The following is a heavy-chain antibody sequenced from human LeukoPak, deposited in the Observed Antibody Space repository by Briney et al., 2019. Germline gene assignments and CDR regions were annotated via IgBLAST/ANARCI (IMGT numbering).Heavy chain of an antibody. V-gene: IGHV1-8*01. CDR3: ARRGSNYYDSSGYLSFDY. CDR2: MNPNSGNT. CDR1: GYTFTSYD. J-gene: IGHJ4*02. Sequence: GAPVKVSCKASGYTFTSYDINWVRQTTGQGLEWMGWMNPNSGNTGYAQKFQGRVTMTRNTSISTAYMELSSLRSEDTAVYYCARRGSNYYDSSGYLSFDYWGQGTLVTVSS. D-gene: IGHD3-22*01.